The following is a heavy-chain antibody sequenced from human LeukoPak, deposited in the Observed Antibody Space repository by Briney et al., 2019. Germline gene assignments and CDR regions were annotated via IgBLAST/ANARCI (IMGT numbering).Heavy chain of an antibody. CDR1: GFTFSSYG. CDR2: IRYDGSNK. V-gene: IGHV3-30*02. Sequence: GGSLRLSCAASGFTFSSYGMHWVRQAPGKGLEWVAFIRYDGSNKYYADSVKGRFTISRDNAKNSLFLQVDSLRAEDTAMYYCVTESGWLFDYWGQGTLVTVSS. CDR3: VTESGWLFDY. D-gene: IGHD6-19*01. J-gene: IGHJ4*02.